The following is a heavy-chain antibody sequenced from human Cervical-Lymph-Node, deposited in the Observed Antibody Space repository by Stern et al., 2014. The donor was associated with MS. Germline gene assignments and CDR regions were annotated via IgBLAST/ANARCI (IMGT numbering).Heavy chain of an antibody. CDR2: SYPGDSET. Sequence: EVQLVESGAELIRPGESLKISCKGSGFKFSIYWIAWVRQMPGTGLEWMGISYPGDSETSYSPSSQGQVTRSADKSTSTAYLQWSSLNASDTAMYFCARQTTAWASDVWGQGTLVTVSS. CDR3: ARQTTAWASDV. V-gene: IGHV5-51*01. J-gene: IGHJ4*02. D-gene: IGHD1-14*01. CDR1: GFKFSIYW.